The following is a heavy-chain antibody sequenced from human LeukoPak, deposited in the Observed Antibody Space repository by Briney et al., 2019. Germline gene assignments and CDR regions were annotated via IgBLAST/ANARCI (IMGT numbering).Heavy chain of an antibody. J-gene: IGHJ5*02. Sequence: SETLSLTCTVSGGSISSSNYYWGWIRQPPGRGLEWIGSIFYSGSTYYNPSLKSRVTISVDTSKNQFSLKLSSVTAADTAVYYCARHRREEYCSSTRCGFDPWGQGTLVTVSS. V-gene: IGHV4-39*01. CDR3: ARHRREEYCSSTRCGFDP. CDR2: IFYSGST. D-gene: IGHD2-2*01. CDR1: GGSISSSNYY.